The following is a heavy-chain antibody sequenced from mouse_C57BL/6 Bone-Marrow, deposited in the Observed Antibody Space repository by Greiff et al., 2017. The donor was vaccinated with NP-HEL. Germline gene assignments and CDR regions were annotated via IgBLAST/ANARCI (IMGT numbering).Heavy chain of an antibody. V-gene: IGHV4-1*01. CDR1: GIDFSRYW. J-gene: IGHJ2*01. CDR3: ARSDYGSSYYFDY. Sequence: EVMLVESGGGLVQPGGSLKLSCAASGIDFSRYWMSWVRRAPGKGLEWIGEINPDSSTINYAPSLKDKFIISRDNSKNTLYLQMSKVRSEDTALYYCARSDYGSSYYFDYWGQGTTLTVSS. CDR2: INPDSSTI. D-gene: IGHD1-1*01.